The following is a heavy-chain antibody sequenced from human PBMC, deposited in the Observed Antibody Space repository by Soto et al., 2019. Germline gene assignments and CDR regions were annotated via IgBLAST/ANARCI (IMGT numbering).Heavy chain of an antibody. V-gene: IGHV3-53*01. CDR1: GFTVSSNY. J-gene: IGHJ4*02. D-gene: IGHD6-19*01. CDR3: ARGLVGKQWLGRHYFDY. Sequence: EVQLVESGGGLIQPGGSLRLSCAASGFTVSSNYMSWVRQAPGKGLEWVSVIYSGGSTYYADSVKGRFTISRDNSKNTLYLQMNSLRAEDTAVYYCARGLVGKQWLGRHYFDYWGQGTLVTVSS. CDR2: IYSGGST.